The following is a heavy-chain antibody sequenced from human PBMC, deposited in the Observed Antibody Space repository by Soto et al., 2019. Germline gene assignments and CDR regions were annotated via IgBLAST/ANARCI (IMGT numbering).Heavy chain of an antibody. J-gene: IGHJ6*02. D-gene: IGHD2-8*01. V-gene: IGHV4-4*02. CDR3: VTQWHYYGMDV. Sequence: QVQLQESGPGLVKPSGTLSLTCAVSGGSITSSNWWNWVRQPPGMGLEWIGEIYHSGSTNYNPSLKSRVTILVDKSKNQFSLKLTSVTAADTAIYYCVTQWHYYGMDVWGQGTTVTVSS. CDR2: IYHSGST. CDR1: GGSITSSNW.